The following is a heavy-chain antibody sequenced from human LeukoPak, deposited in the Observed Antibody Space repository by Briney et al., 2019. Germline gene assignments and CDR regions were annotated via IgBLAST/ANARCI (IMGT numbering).Heavy chain of an antibody. J-gene: IGHJ4*02. Sequence: GGSLRLSCAASGFTFDGYAMHSVRQAPGKGLEWVSGVSWNSGSIGYADSVKGRFTISRDNAKKSLYLQMNSLRAEDTALYYCAKGLDYDSSGYYSYWGQGTLVTVSS. CDR2: VSWNSGSI. D-gene: IGHD3-22*01. CDR3: AKGLDYDSSGYYSY. V-gene: IGHV3-9*01. CDR1: GFTFDGYA.